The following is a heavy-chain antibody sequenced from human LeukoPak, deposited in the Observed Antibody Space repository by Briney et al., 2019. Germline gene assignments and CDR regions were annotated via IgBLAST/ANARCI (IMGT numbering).Heavy chain of an antibody. J-gene: IGHJ4*02. V-gene: IGHV1-2*02. CDR1: GYTFSDHY. CDR3: AKEESHITIFGVGTYYFDY. CDR2: INPNSGGT. Sequence: EASVKVSCKASGYTFSDHYMHWVRQAPGQGLEWMGWINPNSGGTNYAQKFQGRVTMTRDTSISTAYMELSRLRSDDTAVYYCAKEESHITIFGVGTYYFDYWGQGTLVTVSS. D-gene: IGHD3-3*01.